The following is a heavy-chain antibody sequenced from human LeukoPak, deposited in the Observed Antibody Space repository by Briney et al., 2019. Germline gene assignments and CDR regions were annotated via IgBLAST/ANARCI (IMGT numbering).Heavy chain of an antibody. D-gene: IGHD5-18*01. V-gene: IGHV1-69*13. J-gene: IGHJ4*02. CDR2: FIPEFDEA. Sequence: SVKVSCKASGGILSKWSISWVRQAPGQGLEWVGTFIPEFDEAHYAQKLQGRVTISADDSATAAYMELRSLRSDDTAVYYCASGGVTVYSYGPDYWGQGTLVAVSS. CDR3: ASGGVTVYSYGPDY. CDR1: GGILSKWS.